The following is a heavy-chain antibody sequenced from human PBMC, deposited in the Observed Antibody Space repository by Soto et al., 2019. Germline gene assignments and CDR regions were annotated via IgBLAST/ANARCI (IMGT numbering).Heavy chain of an antibody. CDR3: ARLGVCDEECYSFDY. CDR1: GGCRSSTSYC. CDR2: THYSGTA. V-gene: IGHV4-39*07. D-gene: IGHD2-21*01. J-gene: IGHJ4*02. Sequence: SETRWLTCTVAGGCRSSTSYCWGLMRQPTGKGTVWIGFTHYSGTAYYNPALTSRLTLSVDTSKNQFSLMLSSVTAADTAVYYCARLGVCDEECYSFDYWGQGDLVTVSS.